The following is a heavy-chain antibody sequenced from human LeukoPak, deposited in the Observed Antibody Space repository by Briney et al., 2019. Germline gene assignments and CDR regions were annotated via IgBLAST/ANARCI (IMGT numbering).Heavy chain of an antibody. D-gene: IGHD3-10*01. CDR2: IKSKTDGGTT. V-gene: IGHV3-15*01. J-gene: IGHJ4*02. CDR3: TTDPLGLLWFGEFPRAYFDY. Sequence: PGGSLRLCCAASGFTFSNAWMSWVRQAPGKGLECVDRIKSKTDGGTTDYAAPVKGRFTISRDDSKNTLYLQMNSLKTEDTAVYYCTTDPLGLLWFGEFPRAYFDYWGQGTLVTVSS. CDR1: GFTFSNAW.